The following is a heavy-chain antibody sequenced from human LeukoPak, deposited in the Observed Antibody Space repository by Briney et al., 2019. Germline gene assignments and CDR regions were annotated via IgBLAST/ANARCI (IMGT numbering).Heavy chain of an antibody. CDR1: GGSMSTNY. Sequence: SETLSLTCNVSGGSMSTNYWSWIRQPPGKGLEWIGYIYYNGSTNYNPSLKSRVTISVDTSKSQFCLKLNSVTAADTAVYYCARGTTVLTYWGQGSLVTVSS. J-gene: IGHJ4*02. V-gene: IGHV4-59*01. CDR2: IYYNGST. CDR3: ARGTTVLTY. D-gene: IGHD4-23*01.